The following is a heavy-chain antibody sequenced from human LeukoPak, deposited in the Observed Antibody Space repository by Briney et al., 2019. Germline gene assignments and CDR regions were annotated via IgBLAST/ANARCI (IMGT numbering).Heavy chain of an antibody. Sequence: ASVKVSCKSSGCTFTSYAMSWARQAPGQGLEWMGWISGYNGDTNYAQKIQGRVTMTRDTSTTTAYMELRSLRADDTAVYYCARYLVPGAISHSYYYYMDVWGKGTTVIVPS. D-gene: IGHD2-2*01. CDR2: ISGYNGDT. J-gene: IGHJ6*03. CDR3: ARYLVPGAISHSYYYYMDV. V-gene: IGHV1-18*01. CDR1: GCTFTSYA.